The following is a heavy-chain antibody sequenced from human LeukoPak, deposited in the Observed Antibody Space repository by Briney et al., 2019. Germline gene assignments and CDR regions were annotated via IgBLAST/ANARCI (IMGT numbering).Heavy chain of an antibody. Sequence: GGSLRLSCAASGFTFSSYAMSWVRQAPGKGLEWVSAISGSGGSTYYADSVKGRFTIPRDNSKNTLYLQMNSLRAEDTAVYYCAKDIVSTRYYYDSSGYDYWGQGTLVTVSS. CDR1: GFTFSSYA. J-gene: IGHJ4*02. V-gene: IGHV3-23*01. CDR3: AKDIVSTRYYYDSSGYDY. D-gene: IGHD3-22*01. CDR2: ISGSGGST.